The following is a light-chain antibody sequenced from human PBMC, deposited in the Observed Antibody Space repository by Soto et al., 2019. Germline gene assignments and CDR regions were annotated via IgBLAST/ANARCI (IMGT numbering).Light chain of an antibody. J-gene: IGKJ1*01. CDR2: DGS. V-gene: IGKV1-13*02. CDR3: QQSRT. Sequence: LTQSPSSLSASVGDRVTITCRASQSISSYLNWYQQKPGKAPKLLIYDGSSLESGVPSRFSGSASGTELTLTISSLQPDDFATYYCQQSRTFGQGTKVDIK. CDR1: QSISSY.